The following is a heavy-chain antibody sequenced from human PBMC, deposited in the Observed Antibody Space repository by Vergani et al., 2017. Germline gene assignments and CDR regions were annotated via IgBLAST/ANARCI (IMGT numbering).Heavy chain of an antibody. CDR2: ISYDGSNK. V-gene: IGHV3-30-3*01. D-gene: IGHD4-11*01. CDR3: ARERLDYSMGWFDP. J-gene: IGHJ5*02. CDR1: GFTFSSYA. Sequence: QVQLVESGGGVVQPGRSLRLSCAASGFTFSSYAMHWVRQAPGKGLEWVAVISYDGSNKYYADSVKGRFTISRDNSKNTLYLQMNSLRAEDTAVYYCARERLDYSMGWFDPWGQGTLVTVSS.